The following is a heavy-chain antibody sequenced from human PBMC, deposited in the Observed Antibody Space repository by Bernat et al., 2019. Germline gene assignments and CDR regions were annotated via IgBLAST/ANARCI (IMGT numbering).Heavy chain of an antibody. V-gene: IGHV3-66*01. Sequence: VESGGGLVQPGGSLRLSCAASGFTVLNNYLSWVRQAPGKGLEPVSIIYSDGSTYYADSVKGRFTISRDNSKNTLYLQMNGLRAEDAAVYDCARDACTTTSCYGDWGQGTQVTVSS. CDR1: GFTVLNNY. D-gene: IGHD2-2*01. CDR3: ARDACTTTSCYGD. J-gene: IGHJ4*02. CDR2: IYSDGST.